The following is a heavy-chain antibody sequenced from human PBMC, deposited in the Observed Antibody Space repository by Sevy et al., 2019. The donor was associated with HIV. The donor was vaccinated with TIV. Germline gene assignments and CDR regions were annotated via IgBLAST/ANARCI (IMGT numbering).Heavy chain of an antibody. CDR1: GYTFSSNG. CDR2: IGVYNGNS. D-gene: IGHD3-10*01. Sequence: ASVKVSCKASGYTFSSNGIAWVRQAPGQGLQWMGWIGVYNGNSNYAQNLRDSVTMTTDTSTSTAYMDLKSLRSDDTAVYYCARVPTYYFGSGTYFDYWGQGTLVTVSS. V-gene: IGHV1-18*01. J-gene: IGHJ4*02. CDR3: ARVPTYYFGSGTYFDY.